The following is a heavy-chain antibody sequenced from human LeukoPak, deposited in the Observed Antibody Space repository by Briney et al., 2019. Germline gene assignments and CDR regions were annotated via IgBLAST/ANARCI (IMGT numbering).Heavy chain of an antibody. Sequence: SVKVSCKASGGTFSSYAISWVRQAPGQGLEWTGGIIPVFGTVNYAQKFQGRVTITADESTSTAYMELSSLRSEDTAVYYCAREYYDSSGYYYLGAFDIWGQGTMVTVSS. CDR2: IIPVFGTV. V-gene: IGHV1-69*01. CDR3: AREYYDSSGYYYLGAFDI. D-gene: IGHD3-22*01. J-gene: IGHJ3*02. CDR1: GGTFSSYA.